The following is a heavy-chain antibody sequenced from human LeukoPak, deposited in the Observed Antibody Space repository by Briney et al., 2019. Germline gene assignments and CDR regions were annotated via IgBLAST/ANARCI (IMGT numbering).Heavy chain of an antibody. J-gene: IGHJ4*02. CDR3: ARRSGSYPRYFDY. D-gene: IGHD1-26*01. V-gene: IGHV4-39*01. CDR1: GGSISSSSYY. Sequence: PSETPSLTCTVSGGSISSSSYYWGWIRQPPGKGLEWIGSIYYTGSTYNNPSLNSRVTISVDTAKTQFSLKLSSVTAADTAVYYCARRSGSYPRYFDYWGQGTLVTVSS. CDR2: IYYTGST.